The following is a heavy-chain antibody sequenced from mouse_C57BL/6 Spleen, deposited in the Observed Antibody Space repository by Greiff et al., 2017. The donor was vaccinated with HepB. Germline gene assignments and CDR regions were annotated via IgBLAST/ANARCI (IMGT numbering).Heavy chain of an antibody. CDR3: AREVITTVVATDWYFDV. Sequence: EVKLMESEGGLVQPGSSMKLSCTASGFTFSDYYMAWVRQVPEKGLEWVANINYDGSSTYYLDSLKSRFIISRDNAKNILYLQMSSLKSEDTATYYCAREVITTVVATDWYFDVWGTGTTVTVSS. V-gene: IGHV5-16*01. CDR1: GFTFSDYY. J-gene: IGHJ1*03. CDR2: INYDGSST. D-gene: IGHD1-1*01.